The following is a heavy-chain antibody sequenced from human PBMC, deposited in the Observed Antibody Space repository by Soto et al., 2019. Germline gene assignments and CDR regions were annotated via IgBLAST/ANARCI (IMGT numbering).Heavy chain of an antibody. Sequence: GASVKVSCKASGYTFTSCAMHWVRQAPGQRLEWMGWINAGNGNTKYSQKFQGRVTITRDTSASTAYMELSSLRSEDTAVYYCAREAGGSSWSGYYYYYGMDVWGQGTTVTVSS. J-gene: IGHJ6*02. CDR3: AREAGGSSWSGYYYYYGMDV. D-gene: IGHD6-13*01. CDR2: INAGNGNT. CDR1: GYTFTSCA. V-gene: IGHV1-3*01.